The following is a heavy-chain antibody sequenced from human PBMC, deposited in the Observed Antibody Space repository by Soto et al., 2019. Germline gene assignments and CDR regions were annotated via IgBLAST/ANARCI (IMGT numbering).Heavy chain of an antibody. Sequence: GGSLRLSCAASGFTFSSYAMHWVRQAPGKGLEWVAVISYDGSNKYYADSVKGRFTISRDNSKNTLYLQMNSLRAEDTAVYYCARDLQAAAGTATYFDYWGQGTLVTVSS. CDR2: ISYDGSNK. D-gene: IGHD6-13*01. J-gene: IGHJ4*02. CDR3: ARDLQAAAGTATYFDY. CDR1: GFTFSSYA. V-gene: IGHV3-30-3*01.